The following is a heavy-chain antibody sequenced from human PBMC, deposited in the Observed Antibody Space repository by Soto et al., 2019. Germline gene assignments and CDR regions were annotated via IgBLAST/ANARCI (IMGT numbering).Heavy chain of an antibody. J-gene: IGHJ4*02. D-gene: IGHD5-18*01. V-gene: IGHV4-31*03. Sequence: SETLSLTCTVSGGSISSGGYYWSWIRQHPGKGLEWIGYIYYSGSTYYNPSLKSRVTISVDTSKSQFSLKLSSVTAADTAVYYCARSGYSYGPNPLLYWGQGTLVTVSS. CDR2: IYYSGST. CDR3: ARSGYSYGPNPLLY. CDR1: GGSISSGGYY.